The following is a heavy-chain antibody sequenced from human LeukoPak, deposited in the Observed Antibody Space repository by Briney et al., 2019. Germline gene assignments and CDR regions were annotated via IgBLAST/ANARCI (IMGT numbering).Heavy chain of an antibody. D-gene: IGHD2-2*01. CDR1: SYSISSGYY. J-gene: IGHJ5*02. V-gene: IGHV4-38-2*01. CDR3: ARVVPGDIVVVPAAMGWFDP. CDR2: IYHSGST. Sequence: PSETLSLTCAVSSYSISSGYYWGWIRQPPGKGLEWIGAIYHSGSTYYNPSLESRVTISVDTSKNQFSLKLSSVTAADTAVYYCARVVPGDIVVVPAAMGWFDPWGQGTLVTVSS.